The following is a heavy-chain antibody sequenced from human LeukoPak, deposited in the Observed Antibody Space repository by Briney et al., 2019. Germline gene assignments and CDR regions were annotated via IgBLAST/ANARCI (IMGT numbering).Heavy chain of an antibody. D-gene: IGHD5-12*01. CDR1: TGSISSGDYF. V-gene: IGHV4-31*03. CDR3: ARDARPGSGHGFDP. Sequence: SETLSLTCTVSTGSISSGDYFWSWIRQHPGKGLEWIGYIHYGGRTYYNPSLKSRVSISVDTSKNQLSLKLTSVTAADTAVYYCARDARPGSGHGFDPWGQGTLVTVSS. J-gene: IGHJ5*02. CDR2: IHYGGRT.